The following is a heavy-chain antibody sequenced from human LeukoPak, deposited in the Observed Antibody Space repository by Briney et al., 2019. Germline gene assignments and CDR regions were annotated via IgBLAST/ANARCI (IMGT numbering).Heavy chain of an antibody. Sequence: GGSLRLSCAASGFTFSIYAMHWVCQAPGKGLEWVAVISYDGSNEYYADSVKGRFTISRDNSKYTLYLQMNSLRAEDTAVYYCARSPLDSGSYAFDYWGQGTLVTVSS. CDR2: ISYDGSNE. J-gene: IGHJ4*02. CDR3: ARSPLDSGSYAFDY. V-gene: IGHV3-30-3*01. CDR1: GFTFSIYA. D-gene: IGHD1-26*01.